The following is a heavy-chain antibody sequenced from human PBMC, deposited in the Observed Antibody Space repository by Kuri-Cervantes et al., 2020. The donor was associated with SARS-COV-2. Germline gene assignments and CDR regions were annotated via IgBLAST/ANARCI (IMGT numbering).Heavy chain of an antibody. CDR3: ASRRGYSYGIAVGDAFDI. CDR1: GGTFSGYA. Sequence: SVKVSCKASGGTFSGYAISWVRQAPGQGLEWMGRIIPILGTANYAQKFQGRVTITADKSTSTAYMELSSLRSEDTAVYCCASRRGYSYGIAVGDAFDIWGQGTMVTVSS. J-gene: IGHJ3*02. D-gene: IGHD5-18*01. V-gene: IGHV1-69*04. CDR2: IIPILGTA.